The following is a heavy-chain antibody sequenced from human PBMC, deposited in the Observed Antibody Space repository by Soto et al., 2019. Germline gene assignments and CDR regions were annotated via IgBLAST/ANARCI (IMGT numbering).Heavy chain of an antibody. CDR3: ARGSTHYDILTGYPLGYYYGMDV. CDR2: IYYSGST. CDR1: GGSISSYY. D-gene: IGHD3-9*01. Sequence: SETLSLTCTVSGGSISSYYWSWIRQPPGKGLEWIGYIYYSGSTNYNPSLRSRVTISVDTSKNQFSLKLSSVTAADTAVYYCARGSTHYDILTGYPLGYYYGMDVWGQGTTVTVSS. J-gene: IGHJ6*02. V-gene: IGHV4-59*01.